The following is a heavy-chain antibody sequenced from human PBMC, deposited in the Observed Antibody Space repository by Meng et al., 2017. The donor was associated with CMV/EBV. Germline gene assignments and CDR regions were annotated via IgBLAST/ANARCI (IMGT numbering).Heavy chain of an antibody. CDR3: VRDYDDFWSGYRYNWFDP. Sequence: GESLKISCAASGFTFSSYSMNWVRQAPGKGLEWVSSISSSSSYIYYADSVKGRFTISRDNAKNSLYLQMNSLRAEDTAVYYCVRDYDDFWSGYRYNWFDPWGQGTLVTVSS. CDR1: GFTFSSYS. D-gene: IGHD3-3*01. J-gene: IGHJ5*02. V-gene: IGHV3-21*01. CDR2: ISSSSSYI.